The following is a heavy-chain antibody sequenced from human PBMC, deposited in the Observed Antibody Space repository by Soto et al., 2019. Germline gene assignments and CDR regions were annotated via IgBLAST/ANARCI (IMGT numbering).Heavy chain of an antibody. V-gene: IGHV3-53*01. Sequence: EVQLVESGGGLIQPGGSLRLSCAASGFNFIRKYMIWVRQAPGKGLEWVSILYSGGTTYYADSVKGRFTIASDTSENTSYLQMNSLRAEDTAVYYCARGLYDSGSFYFDFWGQGTLVTVSS. D-gene: IGHD3-10*01. J-gene: IGHJ4*02. CDR3: ARGLYDSGSFYFDF. CDR2: LYSGGTT. CDR1: GFNFIRKY.